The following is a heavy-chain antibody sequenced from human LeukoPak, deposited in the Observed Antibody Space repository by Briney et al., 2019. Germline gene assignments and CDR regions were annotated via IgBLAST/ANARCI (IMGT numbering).Heavy chain of an antibody. CDR1: GFTFSSYA. CDR2: ITGSGGYT. J-gene: IGHJ5*02. CDR3: AKVGVAGGYYWFDP. V-gene: IGHV3-23*01. Sequence: AGGSLRLSCAASGFTFSSYAVSWVRQAPGKGLEWVSAITGSGGYTYNAASVKGRFTISRDNSKNTLYLQMNSLRAEDTAVYYCAKVGVAGGYYWFDPWGQGTLVTVSS. D-gene: IGHD6-19*01.